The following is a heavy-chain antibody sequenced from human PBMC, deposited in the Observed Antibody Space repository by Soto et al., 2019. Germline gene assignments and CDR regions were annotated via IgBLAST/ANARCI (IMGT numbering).Heavy chain of an antibody. CDR3: AKENSYDILTGYNYFDY. Sequence: GGSLRLSRAASGFTFSSYAMSWVRQAPGKGLEWVSAISGSGGSTYYADSVKGRFTISRDNSKNTLYLQMNSLRAEDTAVYYCAKENSYDILTGYNYFDYWGQGTLVTVSS. V-gene: IGHV3-23*01. CDR2: ISGSGGST. J-gene: IGHJ4*02. CDR1: GFTFSSYA. D-gene: IGHD3-9*01.